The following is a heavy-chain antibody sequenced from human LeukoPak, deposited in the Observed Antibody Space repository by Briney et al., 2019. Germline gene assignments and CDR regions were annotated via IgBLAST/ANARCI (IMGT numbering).Heavy chain of an antibody. V-gene: IGHV3-23*01. CDR1: GFTFSSYA. J-gene: IGHJ6*03. CDR2: INGSGGST. Sequence: GGSLRLSCAASGFTFSSYAMSWVRQAPGKGLEWVSDINGSGGSTYYADSVKGRFTISRDNSKNTLYLQMNSLRAEDTAVYYCAKIAQFYDSSGYPIYYYYYMDVWGKGTTVTISS. CDR3: AKIAQFYDSSGYPIYYYYYMDV. D-gene: IGHD3-22*01.